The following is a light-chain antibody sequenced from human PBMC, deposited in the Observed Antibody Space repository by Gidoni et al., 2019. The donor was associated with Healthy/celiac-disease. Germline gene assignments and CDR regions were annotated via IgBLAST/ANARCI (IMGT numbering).Light chain of an antibody. CDR2: GAS. J-gene: IGKJ3*01. V-gene: IGKV3-20*01. Sequence: EIVLTQSPGTLSLSPGERATLSCRASQSVSSSYLAWYQQKPGQAPRLLIYGASSRATGIPDRFSGSGSGTDVTLTISRLEPEDFAVYYCQQGATFGPGTKVDIK. CDR3: QQGAT. CDR1: QSVSSSY.